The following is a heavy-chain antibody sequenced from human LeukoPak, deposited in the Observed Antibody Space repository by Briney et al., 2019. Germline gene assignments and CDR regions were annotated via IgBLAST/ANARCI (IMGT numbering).Heavy chain of an antibody. J-gene: IGHJ4*02. CDR1: GFDFASYW. V-gene: IGHV3-74*01. CDR3: ARGAFTAPGIDY. CDR2: INSDGSGA. D-gene: IGHD6-13*01. Sequence: PGGSLRLSCAASGFDFASYWMFWVRQAPGKGLVWVAQINSDGSGANYGDSAKGRFSISRDNANNTLFLYLSGLRAEDTVVYYCARGAFTAPGIDYWGQGTIVAVSS.